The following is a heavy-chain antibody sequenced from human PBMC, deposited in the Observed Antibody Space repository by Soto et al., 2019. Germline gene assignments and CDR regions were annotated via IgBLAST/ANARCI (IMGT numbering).Heavy chain of an antibody. Sequence: ASVKGSCKAAGYSFTTYAIHWGRQAPGQRLEWMGWINAGNGDTKYSQEFQDRVTITRDKPASTVYMELTSLRHEDTAVYYCARDLGVVVIDYWGQGTLVTVSS. V-gene: IGHV1-3*01. CDR2: INAGNGDT. D-gene: IGHD3-22*01. CDR1: GYSFTTYA. J-gene: IGHJ4*02. CDR3: ARDLGVVVIDY.